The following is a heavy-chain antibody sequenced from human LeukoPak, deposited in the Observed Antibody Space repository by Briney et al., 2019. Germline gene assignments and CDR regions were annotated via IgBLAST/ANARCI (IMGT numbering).Heavy chain of an antibody. CDR1: GFTFSGSA. V-gene: IGHV3-21*01. CDR3: ARDRLGVGPTIL. J-gene: IGHJ4*02. CDR2: IGSISYI. Sequence: GGSLRLSCAASGFTFSGSAMSWVRQAPGKGLEWVSSIGSISYINYADSVKGRFTISRDNAKNSLYLQMNSLRAEDTAVYYCARDRLGVGPTILWGQGTLVTVSS. D-gene: IGHD1-26*01.